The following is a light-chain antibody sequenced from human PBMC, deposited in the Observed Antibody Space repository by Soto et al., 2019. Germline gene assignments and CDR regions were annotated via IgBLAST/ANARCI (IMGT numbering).Light chain of an antibody. CDR3: GTWDSSLNGGV. CDR1: SSNIGNNY. Sequence: QSVLTQPPSVSAAPGQTVTISCSGSSSNIGNNYVSWYQQFPGTAPKLLIYDNNKRPSGIPDRFSGSKSGASATLGITGLQTGDEADYYCGTWDSSLNGGVFGTGTKVTVL. CDR2: DNN. V-gene: IGLV1-51*01. J-gene: IGLJ1*01.